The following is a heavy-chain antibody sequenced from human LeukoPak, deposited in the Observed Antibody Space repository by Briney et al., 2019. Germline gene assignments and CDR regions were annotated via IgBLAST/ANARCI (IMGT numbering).Heavy chain of an antibody. CDR1: GFTFSSFG. Sequence: GGSLRLSCAASGFTFSSFGMSWVRQSPETGLEWVSVSGGSGGATHYAESVKGRFTISRDNSKNTLYLEMSRLRADDTAVYYCAKWKDFNGYYVDSWGQGTLVTVSS. CDR3: AKWKDFNGYYVDS. D-gene: IGHD3-3*01. J-gene: IGHJ4*02. V-gene: IGHV3-23*01. CDR2: SGGSGGAT.